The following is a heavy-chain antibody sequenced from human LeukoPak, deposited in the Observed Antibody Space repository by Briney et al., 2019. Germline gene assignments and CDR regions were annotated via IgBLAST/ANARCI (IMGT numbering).Heavy chain of an antibody. CDR2: IYWDDDK. CDR3: AHYSSSGGDFDP. V-gene: IGHV2-5*02. CDR1: GFSLSTRGVG. Sequence: SGPTLVKPPQTLTLTCTFSGFSLSTRGVGVGWIRQPPGKALEWLALIYWDDDKRYSPSLKSRLTITKDTSKNQVVLTMTNMDPVDTATYYCAHYSSSGGDFDPWGQGTLVTVSS. J-gene: IGHJ5*02. D-gene: IGHD6-13*01.